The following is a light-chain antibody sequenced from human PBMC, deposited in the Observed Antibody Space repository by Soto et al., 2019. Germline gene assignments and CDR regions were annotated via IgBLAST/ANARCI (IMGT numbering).Light chain of an antibody. CDR2: AAS. CDR3: QHYNSYGT. CDR1: QGISSY. Sequence: AIRMTQSPSSLSASTGDRVTITCRASQGISSYLAWYQQKPGKAPKLLIYAASTLQSGVPSRFSGSGSGTDFTLTISSLQPDDFATSYCQHYNSYGTFGQGTKVDI. V-gene: IGKV1-8*01. J-gene: IGKJ1*01.